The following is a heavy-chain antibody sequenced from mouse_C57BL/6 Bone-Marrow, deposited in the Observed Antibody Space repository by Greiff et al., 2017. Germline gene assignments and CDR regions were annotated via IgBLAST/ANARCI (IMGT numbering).Heavy chain of an antibody. J-gene: IGHJ2*01. CDR3: ARESYYFDY. V-gene: IGHV1-26*01. CDR2: INPNNGGT. CDR1: GYTFTDYY. Sequence: EVQLQQSGPELVKPGASVKISCKASGYTFTDYYMNWVKQSHGKSLEWIGDINPNNGGTSYNQKFKGKATLTVDKSSSTAYMELRSLTSEDSAVYYCARESYYFDYGGQGTTLTVSS.